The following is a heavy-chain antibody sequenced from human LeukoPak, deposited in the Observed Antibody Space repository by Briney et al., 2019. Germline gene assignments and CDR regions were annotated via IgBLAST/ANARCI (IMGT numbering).Heavy chain of an antibody. CDR1: GITFSNYG. CDR2: ISYDGGNK. D-gene: IGHD6-19*01. J-gene: IGHJ4*02. V-gene: IGHV3-30*03. Sequence: PGGSLRLSCAASGITFSNYGMHWVRQAPGKGLEWVAVISYDGGNKYYADSVKGRFTISRDNAKNSLYLQMNSLRDEDTAVYYCARARGAGPGGHFDYWGQGTLVTVSS. CDR3: ARARGAGPGGHFDY.